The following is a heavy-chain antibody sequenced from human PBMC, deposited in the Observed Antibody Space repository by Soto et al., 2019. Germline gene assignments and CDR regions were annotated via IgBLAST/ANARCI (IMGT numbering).Heavy chain of an antibody. CDR1: GYTFTSYG. CDR3: VRWQVSSTHLYWFAP. D-gene: IGHD1-1*01. Sequence: ASVKVSCKASGYTFTSYGIHWVRQAPGQRLEWMGWINAANGDTKYSPKFQGRVTITRDTSASTAYMELSSLRSEDTAVYYCVRWQVSSTHLYWFAPSSQRTLVTVSS. J-gene: IGHJ5*02. V-gene: IGHV1-3*01. CDR2: INAANGDT.